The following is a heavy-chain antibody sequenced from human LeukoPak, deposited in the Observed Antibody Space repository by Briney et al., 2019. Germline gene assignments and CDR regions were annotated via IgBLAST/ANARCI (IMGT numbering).Heavy chain of an antibody. V-gene: IGHV3-48*01. CDR2: ISSSSSTI. D-gene: IGHD6-13*01. Sequence: PGGSLRLSCAASGFTFSNYGMNWVRQAPGKGLEWVSYISSSSSTIYYADSVKGRFTISRDNVKNSLYLQMNSLRAEDTAVYYCARAVAEAGTVFDYWGQGTLVTVSS. J-gene: IGHJ4*02. CDR1: GFTFSNYG. CDR3: ARAVAEAGTVFDY.